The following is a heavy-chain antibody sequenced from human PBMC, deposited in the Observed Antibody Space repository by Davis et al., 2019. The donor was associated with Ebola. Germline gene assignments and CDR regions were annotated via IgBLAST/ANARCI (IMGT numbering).Heavy chain of an antibody. CDR1: GFTFSSYS. J-gene: IGHJ6*02. CDR3: AKEVAAADELTLYYYYGMDV. V-gene: IGHV3-21*04. Sequence: GGSLRLSCAASGFTFSSYSMNWVRQAPGKGLEWVSSISSSSSYIYYADSVKGRFTISRDNSKNTLYLQMSSLRAEDTAVYYCAKEVAAADELTLYYYYGMDVWGQGTTVTVSS. D-gene: IGHD6-13*01. CDR2: ISSSSSYI.